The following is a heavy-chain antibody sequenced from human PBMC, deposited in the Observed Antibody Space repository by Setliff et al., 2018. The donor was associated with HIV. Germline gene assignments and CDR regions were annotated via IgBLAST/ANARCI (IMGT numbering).Heavy chain of an antibody. CDR2: INPNNGDT. CDR3: ARGLAVAGKSYYSYYYMDV. Sequence: GASVKVSCKTSGYTFTGYYVHWVRQAPGQGLEWMGWINPNNGDTNYAQNFQGRVTMTRDTSISTAYMELSSLGSDDTAVYYCARGLAVAGKSYYSYYYMDVWGKGTTVTVSS. D-gene: IGHD6-19*01. CDR1: GYTFTGYY. V-gene: IGHV1-2*02. J-gene: IGHJ6*03.